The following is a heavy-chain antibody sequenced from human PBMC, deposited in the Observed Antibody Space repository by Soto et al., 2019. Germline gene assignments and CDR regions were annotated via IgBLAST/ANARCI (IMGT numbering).Heavy chain of an antibody. CDR3: AKKTTSYGDYGYFDL. Sequence: EVQLLESGGGLVQPGGSLRLSCAASGFTFSNSAMSWVRQAPGKGLEWVSTISTSGGITYYADSVKGRFTISRDNSKTTLFLQVNSLRAEDTAVYYCAKKTTSYGDYGYFDLWGRGTLATVSS. CDR1: GFTFSNSA. D-gene: IGHD3-10*01. J-gene: IGHJ2*01. V-gene: IGHV3-23*01. CDR2: ISTSGGIT.